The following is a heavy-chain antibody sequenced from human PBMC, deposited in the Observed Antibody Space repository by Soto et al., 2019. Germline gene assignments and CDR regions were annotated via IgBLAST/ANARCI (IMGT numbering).Heavy chain of an antibody. V-gene: IGHV3-15*01. CDR3: TTEITYYDFWSGYLFNNWFDP. D-gene: IGHD3-3*01. Sequence: GGSLRLSCAASGFTFSNAWMSWVRQAPGKGLEWVGRIKSKTDGGTTDYAAPVKGRFTISRDDSKNTLYLQMNSLKTEDTAVYYCTTEITYYDFWSGYLFNNWFDPWGQGTLVTVSS. J-gene: IGHJ5*02. CDR2: IKSKTDGGTT. CDR1: GFTFSNAW.